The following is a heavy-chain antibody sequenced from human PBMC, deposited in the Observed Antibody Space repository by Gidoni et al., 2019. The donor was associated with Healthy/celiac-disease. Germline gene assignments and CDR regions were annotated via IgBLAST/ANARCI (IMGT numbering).Heavy chain of an antibody. CDR3: ARGHYDYVWGSYKGYYFDY. Sequence: QVQLQQWGAGLLKPSETLSLTCAVYGGSFSGYYWSWIRQPPGKGLEWIGEINHSGSTNYNPSLKSRVTISVDTSKNQFSLKLSSVTAADTAVYYCARGHYDYVWGSYKGYYFDYWGQGTLVTVSS. V-gene: IGHV4-34*01. CDR1: GGSFSGYY. J-gene: IGHJ4*02. D-gene: IGHD3-16*01. CDR2: INHSGST.